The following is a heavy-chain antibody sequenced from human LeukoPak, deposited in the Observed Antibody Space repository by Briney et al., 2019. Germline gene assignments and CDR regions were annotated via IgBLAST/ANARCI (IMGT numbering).Heavy chain of an antibody. D-gene: IGHD1-1*01. Sequence: PGGSLRLSCAASGFTFSGYAMHWVRQAPGKGLEWVAVISYDGSNKYYADSVKGRFTISRDNSKNTLYLQMNSLSAEDTAVYYCAMGPRVQLERRDYWGQGTLVTVSS. J-gene: IGHJ4*02. CDR2: ISYDGSNK. CDR1: GFTFSGYA. V-gene: IGHV3-30*07. CDR3: AMGPRVQLERRDY.